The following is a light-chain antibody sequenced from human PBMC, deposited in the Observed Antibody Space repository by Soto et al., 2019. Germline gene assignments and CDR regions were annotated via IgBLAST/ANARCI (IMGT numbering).Light chain of an antibody. CDR1: STDVSTSTF. J-gene: IGLJ1*01. CDR3: TSYRRGPLYV. CDR2: DVT. Sequence: QSVLTQPASVSGSPGQSITISCTGISTDVSTSTFVSWYQHHPGKAPRLILYDVTHRPSGISTRFSGSKSGDTATLTISGLQAEDEPDYFCTSYRRGPLYVFGSGTKLTVL. V-gene: IGLV2-14*03.